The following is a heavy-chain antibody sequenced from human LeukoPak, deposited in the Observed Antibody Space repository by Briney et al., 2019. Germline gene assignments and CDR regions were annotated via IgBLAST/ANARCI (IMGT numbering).Heavy chain of an antibody. D-gene: IGHD3-22*01. V-gene: IGHV4-4*02. J-gene: IGHJ4*02. CDR3: ARAGRFYDSSGYYWYFDY. Sequence: SLRLSCAASGFTFSSYGMHWVRQPPGKGLEWIGEIYHGGNTNYNSSLKSRLTMSVDKSKNQFSLKLNSVTAADTAVYYCARAGRFYDSSGYYWYFDYWGQGTLVTVSS. CDR2: IYHGGNT. CDR1: GFTFSSYG.